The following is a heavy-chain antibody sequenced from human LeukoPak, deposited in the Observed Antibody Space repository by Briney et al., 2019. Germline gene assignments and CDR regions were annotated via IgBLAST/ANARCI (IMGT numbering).Heavy chain of an antibody. CDR2: ISSSSSYI. J-gene: IGHJ4*02. CDR1: GSTFSSYS. V-gene: IGHV3-21*01. Sequence: GGSLRLSCAASGSTFSSYSMNWVRQAPGKGLEWVSSISSSSSYIYYADSVKGRFTISRDNAKNSLYLQMNSLRAEDTAVYYCARDATYYYGSGSYNPFDYWGQGTLVTVSS. CDR3: ARDATYYYGSGSYNPFDY. D-gene: IGHD3-10*01.